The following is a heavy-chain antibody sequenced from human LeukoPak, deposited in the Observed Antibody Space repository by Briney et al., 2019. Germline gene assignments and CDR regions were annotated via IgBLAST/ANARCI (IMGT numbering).Heavy chain of an antibody. D-gene: IGHD3-22*01. CDR1: GFTFSSYG. V-gene: IGHV3-30*02. CDR3: ARAGSGYRDSIDY. Sequence: PGGSLRLSCAASGFTFSSYGMHWVRQAPGKGLEWVAFIRYDGSNKYYADSVKGRFTISRDNSKNTLSLQMNSLRVEDTAVYYCARAGSGYRDSIDYWGQGTLVTVSS. J-gene: IGHJ4*02. CDR2: IRYDGSNK.